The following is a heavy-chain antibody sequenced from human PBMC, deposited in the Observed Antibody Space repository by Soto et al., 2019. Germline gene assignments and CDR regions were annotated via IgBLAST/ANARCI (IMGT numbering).Heavy chain of an antibody. Sequence: SETLSLTCTVSGGSISSYYWSWIRQPPGKGLEWIGYIYCSGSTNYNPSLKSRVTISVDTSKNQFSLKLSSVTAADTAVYYCAREPRGWYDAFDIWGQGTMVTVSS. D-gene: IGHD6-19*01. CDR3: AREPRGWYDAFDI. CDR2: IYCSGST. V-gene: IGHV4-59*01. CDR1: GGSISSYY. J-gene: IGHJ3*02.